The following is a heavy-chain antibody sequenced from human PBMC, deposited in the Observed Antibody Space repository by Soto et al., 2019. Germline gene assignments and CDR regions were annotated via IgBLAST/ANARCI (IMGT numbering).Heavy chain of an antibody. V-gene: IGHV3-9*01. CDR1: GFTFDDYA. D-gene: IGHD4-17*01. Sequence: DVQLEESGGGLVQPGRSLRLSCAASGFTFDDYAMHWVRQRPGQGLEWVSGMNWNSGKIGYADSVKGRFTISRDNAKNSLFLQMKSLRAEDTAVYYCAKYIIGADYGYGFEIWGRGTMVTFSS. CDR3: AKYIIGADYGYGFEI. CDR2: MNWNSGKI. J-gene: IGHJ3*02.